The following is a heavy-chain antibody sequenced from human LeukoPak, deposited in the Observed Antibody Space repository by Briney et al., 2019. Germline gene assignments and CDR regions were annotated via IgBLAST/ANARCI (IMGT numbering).Heavy chain of an antibody. Sequence: ASVKVSCKASGYTFTGYYMHWVRQAPGQGLEWMGWINPNSGGTNYAQKFQGRVTMTRDTSISTAYMELSRLRSDDTAVYYCATHDYGGNGLDPWGQGTLVTVSS. CDR2: INPNSGGT. J-gene: IGHJ5*02. CDR3: ATHDYGGNGLDP. CDR1: GYTFTGYY. D-gene: IGHD4-23*01. V-gene: IGHV1-2*02.